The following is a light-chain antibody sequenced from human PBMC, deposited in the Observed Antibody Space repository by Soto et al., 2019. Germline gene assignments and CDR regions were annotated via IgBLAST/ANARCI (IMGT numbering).Light chain of an antibody. Sequence: QSVLTQPRSLSGSPGQSVTISCTGTSSDVGGYNYVSWYQQHPGKAPKLMIYDVSKRPSGVPDRLSGSKSGNTASLTISGLQAEDEADYYCCSYAGSYTFGVFGTGTKVTVL. J-gene: IGLJ1*01. V-gene: IGLV2-11*01. CDR3: CSYAGSYTFGV. CDR1: SSDVGGYNY. CDR2: DVS.